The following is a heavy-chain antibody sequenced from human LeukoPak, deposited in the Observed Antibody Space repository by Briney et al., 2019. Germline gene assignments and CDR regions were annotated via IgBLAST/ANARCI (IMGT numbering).Heavy chain of an antibody. CDR3: ACVWGSYRKFDY. V-gene: IGHV3-11*01. D-gene: IGHD3-16*02. CDR2: ISSSGGTI. J-gene: IGHJ4*02. Sequence: PGGSLRLSCAASGFTFSDYYMSWIRQAPGKGLEWVSYISSSGGTIYYADSVKGRFTISRDNAKNSLYLQMNSLRAEDTAVYYCACVWGSYRKFDYWGQGTLVTVSS. CDR1: GFTFSDYY.